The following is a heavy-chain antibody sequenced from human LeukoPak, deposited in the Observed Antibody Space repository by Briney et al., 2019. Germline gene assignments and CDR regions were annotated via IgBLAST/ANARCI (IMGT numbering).Heavy chain of an antibody. Sequence: GGSLRLSCAASGFSFSFYWMHWVRQAPGKGLVWVSRIKSDGSSTSYADSVKGRFTISRDNAKNTLYLQMNSLRAEDTAVYYCARSSGYYHDAFDIWGQGTMVTVSS. CDR1: GFSFSFYW. V-gene: IGHV3-74*01. D-gene: IGHD3-22*01. CDR3: ARSSGYYHDAFDI. J-gene: IGHJ3*02. CDR2: IKSDGSST.